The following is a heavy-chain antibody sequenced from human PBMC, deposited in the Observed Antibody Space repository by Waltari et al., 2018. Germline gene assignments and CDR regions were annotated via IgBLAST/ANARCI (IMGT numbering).Heavy chain of an antibody. J-gene: IGHJ4*02. CDR1: RNDISQHY. CDR2: SDPNSGAK. CDR3: AREYCAGESRLFDF. V-gene: IGHV1-2*02. D-gene: IGHD2-21*01. Sequence: LVQSGTEVRRPGASVKVSCKASRNDISQHYLHWVRRAPGQGLEWMGWSDPNSGAKNYGEKFKDRSTLTWDTSVNTAYMGLTILASFDTGVYYCAREYCAGESRLFDFWGQGTGLTVSS.